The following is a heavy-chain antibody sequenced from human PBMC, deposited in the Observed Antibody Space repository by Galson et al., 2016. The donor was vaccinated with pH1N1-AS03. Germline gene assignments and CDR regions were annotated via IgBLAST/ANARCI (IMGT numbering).Heavy chain of an antibody. Sequence: SLRLSCAASGFIFTHYSMHWVRQAPGKGLEWVAVMSYEGTTTYYADSVKGRFTISRDNSKNTLYLQMNSLRTEDTALYYCAREAGGFGSNWLQKNACDILCQGTMVTVSS. V-gene: IGHV3-30-3*01. CDR2: MSYEGTTT. D-gene: IGHD6-13*01. CDR1: GFIFTHYS. J-gene: IGHJ3*02. CDR3: AREAGGFGSNWLQKNACDI.